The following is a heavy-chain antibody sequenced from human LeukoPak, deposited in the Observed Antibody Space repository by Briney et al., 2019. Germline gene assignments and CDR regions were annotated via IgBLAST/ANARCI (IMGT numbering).Heavy chain of an antibody. CDR2: ISWNSGSI. D-gene: IGHD1-26*01. Sequence: PRKSLRPSCAASGFTFDDYAMHWVRQAPGPGLEWGSGISWNSGSIGYADSVKGRFTISRDNAKNSLYLQMNSLRAEDTALYYCAKDSTLGGDYYYFGMDVWAQGTTVTVSS. V-gene: IGHV3-9*01. CDR3: AKDSTLGGDYYYFGMDV. J-gene: IGHJ6*02. CDR1: GFTFDDYA.